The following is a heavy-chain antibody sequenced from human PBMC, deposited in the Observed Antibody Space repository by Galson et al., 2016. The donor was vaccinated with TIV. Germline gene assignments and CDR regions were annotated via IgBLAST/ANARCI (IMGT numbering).Heavy chain of an antibody. V-gene: IGHV1-69*13. D-gene: IGHD5-18*01. CDR3: AAERNTAMETYYYYYGVDV. CDR2: IIPLFGSA. Sequence: SVKVSCKASGGSFSSYVFNWVRQAPGHGLEWMGNIIPLFGSANYAQKFQGSVTITADESTSTAYMELSRLRSEGTAIYYCAAERNTAMETYYYYYGVDVWGQGTTVTVSS. J-gene: IGHJ6*02. CDR1: GGSFSSYV.